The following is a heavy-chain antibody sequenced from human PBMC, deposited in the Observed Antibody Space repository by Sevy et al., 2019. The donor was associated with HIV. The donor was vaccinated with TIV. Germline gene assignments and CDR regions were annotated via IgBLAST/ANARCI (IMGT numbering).Heavy chain of an antibody. V-gene: IGHV1-18*01. Sequence: ASVKVSCRASGYTFRSYGISWVRQAPGQGLEWMGWISPYTGDTDFAQKVQGRVSMTSDTSTSTADMGRRSLRSDDTAVYYWARDKPQGVVVLPGAMWGGVDYWGQGTLVTVSS. CDR1: GYTFRSYG. CDR2: ISPYTGDT. J-gene: IGHJ4*02. CDR3: ARDKPQGVVVLPGAMWGGVDY. D-gene: IGHD2-2*01.